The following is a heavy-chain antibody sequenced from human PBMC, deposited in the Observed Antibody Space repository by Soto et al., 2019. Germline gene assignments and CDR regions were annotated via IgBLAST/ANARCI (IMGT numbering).Heavy chain of an antibody. CDR2: ISGSGGST. Sequence: GSLRLSCAASGFTFSSYAMSWVRQAPGKGLEWVSAISGSGGSTYYADSVKGRFTISRDNSKNTLYLQMNSLRAEDTAVYYCAKGIAGAGAYYGMDVWGQGTTVTVSS. V-gene: IGHV3-23*01. CDR1: GFTFSSYA. J-gene: IGHJ6*02. CDR3: AKGIAGAGAYYGMDV. D-gene: IGHD6-13*01.